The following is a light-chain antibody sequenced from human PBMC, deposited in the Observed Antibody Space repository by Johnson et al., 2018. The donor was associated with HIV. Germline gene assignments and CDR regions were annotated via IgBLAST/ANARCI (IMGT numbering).Light chain of an antibody. J-gene: IGLJ1*01. CDR2: DNN. CDR1: SSNIGNNY. V-gene: IGLV1-51*01. CDR3: GTWDSSLTTSYV. Sequence: QSVLTQPPSVSAAPRQKVTISCSGSSSNIGNNYVSWYQQLPGTAPKLLIYDNNKRPSGIPDRFSGSKSGTSATLGITGLQTGDEADYYCGTWDSSLTTSYVFGTGTKVIVV.